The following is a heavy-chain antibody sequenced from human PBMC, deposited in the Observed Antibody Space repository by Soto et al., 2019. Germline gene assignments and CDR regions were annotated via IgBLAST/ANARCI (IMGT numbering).Heavy chain of an antibody. CDR1: GGSISSSSYY. CDR2: IYYSGST. V-gene: IGHV4-39*01. CDR3: ARVDSSGDVDI. D-gene: IGHD6-19*01. Sequence: QLQLQESGPGLVKPSDTLSLTCTVSGGSISSSSYYWGWIRQPPGKGLEWIGSIYYSGSTYYNPSLKSRVTISVDTSKNQFSLKLSSVTAADTAVYYCARVDSSGDVDIWGQGTMVTVSS. J-gene: IGHJ3*02.